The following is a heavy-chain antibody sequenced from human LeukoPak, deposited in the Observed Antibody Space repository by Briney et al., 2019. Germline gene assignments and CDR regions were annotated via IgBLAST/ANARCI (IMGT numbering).Heavy chain of an antibody. Sequence: SETLSLTCTVSGGSISSYYWSWIRQPPGKGLEWIGYIYYSGSTNYNPSLKSRVTISVDTSKNQFSLKLSSVTAADTAVYYCARQTTGTTEYYYGMDVWGQGTTVT. CDR3: ARQTTGTTEYYYGMDV. J-gene: IGHJ6*02. CDR2: IYYSGST. D-gene: IGHD1-7*01. CDR1: GGSISSYY. V-gene: IGHV4-59*08.